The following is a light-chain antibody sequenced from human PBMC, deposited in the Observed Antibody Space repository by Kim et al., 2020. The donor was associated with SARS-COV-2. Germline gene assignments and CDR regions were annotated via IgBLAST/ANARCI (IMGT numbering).Light chain of an antibody. J-gene: IGKJ2*01. Sequence: DIVMTRSPDSLAVSLGKRATINCKSSQSVLYSSNNKNYLAWYQQKPGQPPKLLIYWASTRESGVPDRFSGSGSGTDFTLTINSLQAEDVAVYYCQQYYSTPYTFGQGTKLEI. CDR3: QQYYSTPYT. CDR1: QSVLYSSNNKNY. CDR2: WAS. V-gene: IGKV4-1*01.